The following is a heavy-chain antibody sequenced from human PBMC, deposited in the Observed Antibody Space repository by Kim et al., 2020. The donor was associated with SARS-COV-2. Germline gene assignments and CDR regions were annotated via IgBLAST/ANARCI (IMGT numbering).Heavy chain of an antibody. V-gene: IGHV3-30*04. CDR3: ARDADYGSGSIDY. J-gene: IGHJ4*02. CDR2: ISYDGSNK. Sequence: GGSLRLSCAASGFTFSSYAMHWVRQAPGKGLEWVAVISYDGSNKYYADSVKGRFTISRDNSKNTLYLQMNSLRAEDTAVYYCARDADYGSGSIDYWGQGTLVTVSS. CDR1: GFTFSSYA. D-gene: IGHD3-10*01.